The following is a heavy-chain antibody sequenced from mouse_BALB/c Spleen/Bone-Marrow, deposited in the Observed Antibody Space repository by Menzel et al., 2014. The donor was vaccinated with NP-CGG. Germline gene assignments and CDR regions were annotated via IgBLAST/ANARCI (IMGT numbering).Heavy chain of an antibody. Sequence: EVKLVESGGGLVKPGGSLKLSCAASGFAFSSYDMSWVRQTPEKRLEWVAYISSGGGSTYYPDTVKGRFTISRDSAKNTLYLQMSSLKSEDTAMCYCAREVLRDYFDYWGQGTTLTVSS. V-gene: IGHV5-12-1*01. J-gene: IGHJ2*01. CDR2: ISSGGGST. D-gene: IGHD1-1*01. CDR3: AREVLRDYFDY. CDR1: GFAFSSYD.